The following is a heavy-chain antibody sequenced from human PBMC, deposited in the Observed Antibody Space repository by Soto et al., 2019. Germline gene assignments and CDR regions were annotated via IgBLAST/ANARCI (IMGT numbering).Heavy chain of an antibody. V-gene: IGHV1-18*01. CDR1: GYTFTSYG. Sequence: ASVKVSCKASGYTFTSYGISWVRQAPGQGLEWMGWISAYNGNTNYAQKLQGRVTMTTDTSTSTAYMELRSLRSDDTAVYYCARARGVNNYYYYMDFSGQGTTVNVSS. D-gene: IGHD3-10*01. J-gene: IGHJ6*03. CDR2: ISAYNGNT. CDR3: ARARGVNNYYYYMDF.